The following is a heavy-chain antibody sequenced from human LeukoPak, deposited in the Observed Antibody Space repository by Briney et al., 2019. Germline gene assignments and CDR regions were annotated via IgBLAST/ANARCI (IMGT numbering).Heavy chain of an antibody. V-gene: IGHV3-30*02. CDR2: IRYDGSNK. J-gene: IGHJ3*02. CDR1: GFTFSSYG. D-gene: IGHD3-3*01. CDR3: AKDLTIFGVVIIIGWNAFDI. Sequence: AGGSLRLSCAASGFTFSSYGMHWVRQAPGKGLEWVAFIRYDGSNKYYADSVKGRFTISRDNSKNTLYLQMNSLRAEDTAVYYCAKDLTIFGVVIIIGWNAFDIWGQGTMVTVSS.